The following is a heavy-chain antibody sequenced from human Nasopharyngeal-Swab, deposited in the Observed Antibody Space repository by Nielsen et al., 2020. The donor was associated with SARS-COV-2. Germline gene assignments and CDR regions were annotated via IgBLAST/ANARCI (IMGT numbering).Heavy chain of an antibody. V-gene: IGHV3-23*01. CDR1: GFTFSGYA. CDR3: AKLALQQRVQVDYYGMDV. J-gene: IGHJ6*02. Sequence: GESLKISCAASGFTFSGYAMSWVRQAPGKGLEWVSAISGSGGSTYYADSVKGRFTISRDNSKNTLYLQMNSLRAEDTAVYYCAKLALQQRVQVDYYGMDVWGQGTTVTVSS. CDR2: ISGSGGST. D-gene: IGHD6-13*01.